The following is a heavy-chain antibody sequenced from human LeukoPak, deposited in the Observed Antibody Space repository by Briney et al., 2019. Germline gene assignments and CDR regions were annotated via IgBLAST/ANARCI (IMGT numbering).Heavy chain of an antibody. CDR3: ATYYYDSSGYYYFDY. V-gene: IGHV4-38-2*02. CDR1: GYSISSGYY. CDR2: IYHSGST. J-gene: IGHJ4*02. Sequence: SETLSLTCTVSGYSISSGYYWGWIRQPPGKGLEWIGSIYHSGSTYYNPSLKSRVTISVDTSKNQFSLKLSSVTAADTAVYYCATYYYDSSGYYYFDYWGQGTLVTVSS. D-gene: IGHD3-22*01.